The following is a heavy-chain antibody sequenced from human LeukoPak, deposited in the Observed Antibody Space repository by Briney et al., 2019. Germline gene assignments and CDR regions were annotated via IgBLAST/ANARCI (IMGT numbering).Heavy chain of an antibody. CDR3: ATAKYSSGWYLKH. V-gene: IGHV5-51*01. D-gene: IGHD6-19*01. Sequence: GESLKISCKGSGYSFTSYWIGWVRQMPGKGLEWMGIIYPGDSDTRYSPSFQGQVTISADKSISTAYLQWSSLKASDTATYYCATAKYSSGWYLKHWGQGTLVTVSS. J-gene: IGHJ1*01. CDR1: GYSFTSYW. CDR2: IYPGDSDT.